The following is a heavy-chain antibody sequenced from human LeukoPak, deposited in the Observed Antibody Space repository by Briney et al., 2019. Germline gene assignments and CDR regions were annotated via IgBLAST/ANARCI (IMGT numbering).Heavy chain of an antibody. J-gene: IGHJ4*02. CDR2: IIPILGIA. CDR3: AIGGTSNCSGGSCYDY. D-gene: IGHD2-15*01. CDR1: GGTFGSYA. V-gene: IGHV1-69*04. Sequence: GASVKVSCKPSGGTFGSYAISWVRQAPGQGLEWMGRIIPILGIANYAQKFQGRVTITADKSTSTAYMELSSLRSEDTAVYYCAIGGTSNCSGGSCYDYWGQGTLVTVSS.